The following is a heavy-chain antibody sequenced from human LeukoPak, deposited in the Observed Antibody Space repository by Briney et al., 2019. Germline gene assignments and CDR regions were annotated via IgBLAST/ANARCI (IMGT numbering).Heavy chain of an antibody. CDR1: GYTFTSYG. CDR2: INPNSGGT. Sequence: RASVKVSCKASGYTFTSYGMSWVRQAPGQGLEWMGWINPNSGGTNYAQKFQGRVTMTRDTSISTAYMEMSRLRSDDTAVYYCARLTTTVTSFDYWGQGTLVTVSS. V-gene: IGHV1-2*02. D-gene: IGHD4-17*01. J-gene: IGHJ4*02. CDR3: ARLTTTVTSFDY.